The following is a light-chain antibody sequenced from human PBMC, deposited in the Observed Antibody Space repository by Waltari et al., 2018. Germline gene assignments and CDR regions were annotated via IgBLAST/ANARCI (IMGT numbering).Light chain of an antibody. CDR2: DFS. J-gene: IGLJ1*01. Sequence: QFALTQPRSVSGSPGQSVTISCTVTSSDGGSYLYVSWYQQRPGKAPNLRIYDFSYRPSGFPDRFSGSKSGKTASLSISGLQAEDEAEYYCCSYADNNTCLFGTGTQVTV. CDR1: SSDGGSYLY. CDR3: CSYADNNTCL. V-gene: IGLV2-11*01.